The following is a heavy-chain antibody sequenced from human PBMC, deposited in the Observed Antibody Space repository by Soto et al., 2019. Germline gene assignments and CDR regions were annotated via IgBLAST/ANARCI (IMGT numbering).Heavy chain of an antibody. CDR2: MNPNSGNT. CDR1: GYTFTSYD. J-gene: IGHJ4*02. D-gene: IGHD2-15*01. Sequence: QVQLVQSGAEVKKPGASVKVSCKASGYTFTSYDINWVRQATGQGLEWMGWMNPNSGNTGYAQKFQGRVIMTRNTSISTAYMELSSLRSEDTAVYYCARGGIPYCSGGSCYRAPNDYWGQGTLVTVSS. V-gene: IGHV1-8*01. CDR3: ARGGIPYCSGGSCYRAPNDY.